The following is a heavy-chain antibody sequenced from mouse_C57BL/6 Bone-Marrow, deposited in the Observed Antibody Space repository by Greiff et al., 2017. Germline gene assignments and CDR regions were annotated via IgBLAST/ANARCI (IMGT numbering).Heavy chain of an antibody. Sequence: VQLQESGPGLVAPSQSLSITCTVSGFSLTSYGVDWVRQSPGKGLEWLGVIWGVGRTNYNSDIISRLSISKDNSKRQVFLKMNRLQTDDTAMYYCTSRNSSGCPFAYWGQGTLGTVSA. V-gene: IGHV2-6*01. CDR3: TSRNSSGCPFAY. D-gene: IGHD3-2*02. CDR2: IWGVGRT. J-gene: IGHJ3*01. CDR1: GFSLTSYG.